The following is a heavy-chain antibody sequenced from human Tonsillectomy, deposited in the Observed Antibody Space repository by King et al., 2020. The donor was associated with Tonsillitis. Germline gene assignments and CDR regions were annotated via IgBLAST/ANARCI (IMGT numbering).Heavy chain of an antibody. CDR2: ISSSGSYI. CDR1: GFTFSSYS. D-gene: IGHD5-18*01. J-gene: IGHJ4*02. CDR3: ARARVQSAMVISETSVDY. V-gene: IGHV3-21*01. Sequence: EVQLVESGGGLVKPGGSLRLSCAASGFTFSSYSMNWVRQAPGKGLEWVSSISSSGSYIYYADSVKGRFTISRDNAKNSLYLQMNSLRAEDTAVYYCARARVQSAMVISETSVDYWGQGTLVTVSS.